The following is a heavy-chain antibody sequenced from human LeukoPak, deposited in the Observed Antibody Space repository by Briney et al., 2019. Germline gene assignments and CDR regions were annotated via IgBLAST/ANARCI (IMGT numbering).Heavy chain of an antibody. CDR1: GGSFSGYY. V-gene: IGHV4-34*01. D-gene: IGHD2-15*01. CDR2: INHSGST. CDR3: ARLDPGPGSGLIDY. J-gene: IGHJ4*02. Sequence: SETLSLTCAVYGGSFSGYYWSWIRQPPGKGVEWIGEINHSGSTNYNPSLKSRVTISVDTSKNQFSLKLSSVTAADTAVYYCARLDPGPGSGLIDYWGQGTLVTVSS.